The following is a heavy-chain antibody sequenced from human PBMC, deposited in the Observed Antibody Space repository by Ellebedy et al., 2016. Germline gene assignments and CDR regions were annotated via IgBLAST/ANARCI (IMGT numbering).Heavy chain of an antibody. D-gene: IGHD3-22*01. V-gene: IGHV4-59*13. CDR1: GGSISSYY. Sequence: SETLSLXXTVSGGSISSYYWSWIRQPPGKGLEWIGYIYYSGSTNYNPSLKSRVTISVDTSKNQFSLKLSSVTAADTAVYYCARMKVVTHYYFDYWGQGTLVTVSS. J-gene: IGHJ4*02. CDR3: ARMKVVTHYYFDY. CDR2: IYYSGST.